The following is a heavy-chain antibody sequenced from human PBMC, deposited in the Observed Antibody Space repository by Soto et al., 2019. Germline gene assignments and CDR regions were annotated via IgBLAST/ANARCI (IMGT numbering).Heavy chain of an antibody. CDR3: AKDRLVLSYFYYGMVV. Sequence: EVQLLESGGGLVQPGGSLRLSCVASGYTFSNYAMSWVRQAPGKGLEWVSGISDSGGSTYHADSVKGRFTISRDNSKNTLYLQMNSLRAEDTAVYYCAKDRLVLSYFYYGMVVWGQGTTVTVSS. CDR2: ISDSGGST. CDR1: GYTFSNYA. J-gene: IGHJ6*02. V-gene: IGHV3-23*01. D-gene: IGHD2-21*02.